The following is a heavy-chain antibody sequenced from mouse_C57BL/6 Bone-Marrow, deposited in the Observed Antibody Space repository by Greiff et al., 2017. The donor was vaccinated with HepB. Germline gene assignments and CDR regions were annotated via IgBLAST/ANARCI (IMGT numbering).Heavy chain of an antibody. D-gene: IGHD1-1*01. J-gene: IGHJ1*03. CDR1: GYTFTSYW. Sequence: QVQLKQPGAELVKPGASVKLSCKASGYTFTSYWMHWVKQRPGQGLEWIGMIHPNSGSTNYNEKFKSKATLTVDKSSSTAYMQLSSLTSEDSAVYYCARADYYGSSYYWYFDVWGTGTTVTVSS. V-gene: IGHV1-64*01. CDR2: IHPNSGST. CDR3: ARADYYGSSYYWYFDV.